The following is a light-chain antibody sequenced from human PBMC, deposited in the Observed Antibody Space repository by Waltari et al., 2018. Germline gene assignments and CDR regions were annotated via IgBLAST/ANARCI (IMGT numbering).Light chain of an antibody. V-gene: IGLV6-57*02. J-gene: IGLJ2*01. CDR1: SGYIVSNY. Sequence: NFMLTQPHSVSESPGKTVTISCTGSSGYIVSNYVQWYQQRPGRAPTVVIFEDNHRPSGVPDRLPCSHDSSSNSSSLTISCLETEDEADYYCQSFDSSNIVFGGGTKLTVL. CDR3: QSFDSSNIV. CDR2: EDN.